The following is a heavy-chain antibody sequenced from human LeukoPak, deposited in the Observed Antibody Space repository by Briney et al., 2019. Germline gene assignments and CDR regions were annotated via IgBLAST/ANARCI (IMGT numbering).Heavy chain of an antibody. CDR2: IYYSGST. CDR3: ARQGSGWYYFDY. D-gene: IGHD6-19*01. CDR1: GGSISSRN. V-gene: IGHV4-59*08. J-gene: IGHJ4*02. Sequence: SETLSLTCTVSGGSISSRNYSWSRKRPAKGLEWIGYIYYSGSTNYNPSLNSRATMSVDTSKHQFSLKLNFVTAADTAVYYCARQGSGWYYFDYWGQGTVVTVSS.